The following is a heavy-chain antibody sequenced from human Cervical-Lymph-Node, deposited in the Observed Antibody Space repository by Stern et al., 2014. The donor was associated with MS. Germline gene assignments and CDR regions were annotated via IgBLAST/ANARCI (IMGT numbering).Heavy chain of an antibody. CDR1: GFTFTSSA. V-gene: IGHV1-58*01. CDR3: AATSHVGYFDY. D-gene: IGHD1-26*01. Sequence: VQLVQSGPEVKKPGTSGKVSCKASGFTFTSSAVQWVRQARGQRLEWIGWIVVGSGNTNYAQKFQERVTITRDMSTSTAYMELSSLRSEDTAVYYCAATSHVGYFDYWGQGTLVTVSS. J-gene: IGHJ4*02. CDR2: IVVGSGNT.